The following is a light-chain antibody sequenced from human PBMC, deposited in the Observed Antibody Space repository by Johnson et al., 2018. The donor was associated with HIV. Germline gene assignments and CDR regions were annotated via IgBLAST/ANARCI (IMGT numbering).Light chain of an antibody. CDR2: KNN. CDR3: ATWDTSLSAGGV. V-gene: IGLV1-51*02. Sequence: QSVLTQPPSVSAAPGQKVTISCSGSSSNIGNNYVSWYQQLPGTPPKLLIYKNNERPSGIPDRFSGSKSGTSATLGITGLQTGDEAEYYCATWDTSLSAGGVFGTGTKVTVL. CDR1: SSNIGNNY. J-gene: IGLJ1*01.